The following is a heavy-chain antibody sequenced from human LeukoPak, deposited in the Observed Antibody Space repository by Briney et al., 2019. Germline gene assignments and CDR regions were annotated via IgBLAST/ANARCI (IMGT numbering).Heavy chain of an antibody. CDR3: ARVSEMATISGAFDI. CDR2: INPSGGST. CDR1: GYTFTSYY. V-gene: IGHV1-46*01. Sequence: ASVTVSCKASGYTFTSYYMHWVRQAPGQGLEWMGIINPSGGSTSYAQKFQGRVTMTRDTSTSTVYMELSSLRSEDTAVYYCARVSEMATISGAFDIWGQGTMVTVSS. D-gene: IGHD5-24*01. J-gene: IGHJ3*02.